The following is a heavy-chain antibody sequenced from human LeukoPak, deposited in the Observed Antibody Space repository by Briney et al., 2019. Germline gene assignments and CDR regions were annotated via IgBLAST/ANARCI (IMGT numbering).Heavy chain of an antibody. CDR1: GDSISNNYYY. D-gene: IGHD3-9*01. J-gene: IGHJ2*01. CDR2: IYASGST. Sequence: SETLSLTCTVSGDSISNNYYYWSWIRQPAGKGLEWLGRIYASGSTNYNPSLKTRLTISLDTSKNQFSLQLSSVTAADTAMYYCARQYSDILTGYHRGELYWYFDLWGRGTLVTVSS. CDR3: ARQYSDILTGYHRGELYWYFDL. V-gene: IGHV4-61*02.